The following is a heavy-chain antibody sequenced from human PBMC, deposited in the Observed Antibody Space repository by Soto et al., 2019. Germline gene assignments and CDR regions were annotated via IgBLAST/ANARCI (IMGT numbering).Heavy chain of an antibody. CDR3: AGGMASDSSNSPLDY. J-gene: IGHJ4*02. CDR2: IDSSGTTI. CDR1: GFTFSNYE. Sequence: SLRLSCAASGFTFSNYEMMWVRQAPGKGLEWVSYIDSSGTTIYYADSVKGRFAISRDNAKNSLYLQMNSLRAEDTAIYFCAGGMASDSSNSPLDYWGQGTLVTVSS. V-gene: IGHV3-48*03. D-gene: IGHD3-22*01.